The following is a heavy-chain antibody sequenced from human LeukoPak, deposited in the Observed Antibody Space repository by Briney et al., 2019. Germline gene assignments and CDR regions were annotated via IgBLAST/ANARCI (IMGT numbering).Heavy chain of an antibody. Sequence: PSETLSLTCTVSGGSFTTHYWNWFRQPAGKGLVWIGRIYSGGSTNYKSSLKSRVIMSIDTSKRQLSLKLSSVTAADTAIYYCARDIGLDYSSSSFASDIWGPGTLVIVSS. CDR3: ARDIGLDYSSSSFASDI. D-gene: IGHD6-6*01. J-gene: IGHJ3*02. CDR1: GGSFTTHY. V-gene: IGHV4-4*07. CDR2: IYSGGST.